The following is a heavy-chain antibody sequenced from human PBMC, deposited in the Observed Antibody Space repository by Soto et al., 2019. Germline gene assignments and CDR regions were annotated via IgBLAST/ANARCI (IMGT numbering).Heavy chain of an antibody. CDR3: AKRRGAGGHFDY. CDR1: GFTFSSYA. Sequence: DVQLLESGGGLVQPEGSLRLSSAASGFTFSSYAMGWVRQGPGKGLEWVAVVSIGGSTHYADSVRGRFTISRDNSKNTLSLQMNSLTAEDTAVYFCAKRRGAGGHFDYWGQGALVTVSS. V-gene: IGHV3-23*01. D-gene: IGHD2-15*01. J-gene: IGHJ4*02. CDR2: VSIGGST.